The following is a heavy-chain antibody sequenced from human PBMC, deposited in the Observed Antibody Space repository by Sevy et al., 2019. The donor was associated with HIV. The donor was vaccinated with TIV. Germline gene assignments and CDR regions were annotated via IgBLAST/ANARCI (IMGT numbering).Heavy chain of an antibody. CDR2: IIPILGIA. J-gene: IGHJ6*02. CDR1: GGTFSSYA. Sequence: ASVKVSCKASGGTFSSYAISWVRQAPGQGLEWMGKIIPILGIANYAQKFQGRVTITADKSTSTAYIELSSLRSEDTAMYYCAIDHCSSTSCQIGDFNYYYYYGRDVAGQETTVTVSS. D-gene: IGHD2-2*01. V-gene: IGHV1-69*04. CDR3: AIDHCSSTSCQIGDFNYYYYYGRDV.